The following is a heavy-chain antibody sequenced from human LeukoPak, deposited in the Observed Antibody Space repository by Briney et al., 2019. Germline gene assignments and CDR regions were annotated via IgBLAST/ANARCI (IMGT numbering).Heavy chain of an antibody. Sequence: GGSLRLSCATSGFTFSNYAFHWVRQAPGKGLEWVATMSFDVNNKYYADSVKGRFTISRDNSKNTLYLRMNSLRAEDTAVYYCARDNPYSESLAADDAFDIWGQGTMVTVSS. CDR1: GFTFSNYA. CDR2: MSFDVNNK. CDR3: ARDNPYSESLAADDAFDI. V-gene: IGHV3-30*04. D-gene: IGHD1-26*01. J-gene: IGHJ3*02.